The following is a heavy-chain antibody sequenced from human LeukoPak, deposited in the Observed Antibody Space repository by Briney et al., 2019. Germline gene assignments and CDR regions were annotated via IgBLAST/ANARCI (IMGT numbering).Heavy chain of an antibody. Sequence: GGSLRLSCAASGFTFSSYGMHWVRQAPGKGLEWVAVIWYDGSNKYYADSVKGRFTISRDNSKNTLYLQMTSLRAEDTAVYYCARDVYYYDSSLPDDAFDIWGQGTMVTVSS. CDR3: ARDVYYYDSSLPDDAFDI. CDR1: GFTFSSYG. D-gene: IGHD3-22*01. CDR2: IWYDGSNK. V-gene: IGHV3-33*01. J-gene: IGHJ3*02.